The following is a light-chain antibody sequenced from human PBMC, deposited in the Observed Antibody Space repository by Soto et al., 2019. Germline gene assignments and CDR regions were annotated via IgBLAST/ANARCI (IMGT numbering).Light chain of an antibody. J-gene: IGKJ4*01. CDR3: QQYNSMLS. Sequence: DIPMTQSPSSLSASEGDRVTITCQSSHDVSRNLNWFQQKPGEAPQLLIYDASNLERGVPSRFSGSGSGTEFTPTITSLKPEDVATYYCQQYNSMLSFGGGTEVEIK. CDR2: DAS. CDR1: HDVSRN. V-gene: IGKV1-33*01.